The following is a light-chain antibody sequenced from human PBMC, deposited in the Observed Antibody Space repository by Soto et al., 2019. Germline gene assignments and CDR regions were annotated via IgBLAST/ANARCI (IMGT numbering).Light chain of an antibody. Sequence: DIQMTQSPSTLSASVGDRVTITCRASQSISTWLAWYQQKPGKAPKLLIYKASNLEGGVPSRFSGSGSGTEITITMNSLQPHDFATYYCQQYNTYPLSFGGGTTVQIK. J-gene: IGKJ4*01. CDR1: QSISTW. CDR3: QQYNTYPLS. V-gene: IGKV1-5*03. CDR2: KAS.